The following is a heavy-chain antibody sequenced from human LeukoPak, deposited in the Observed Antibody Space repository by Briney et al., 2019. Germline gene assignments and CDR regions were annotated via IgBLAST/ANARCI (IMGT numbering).Heavy chain of an antibody. J-gene: IGHJ6*02. D-gene: IGHD5-18*01. V-gene: IGHV1-69*13. CDR1: GGTFSKYT. CDR3: ARALVDTAMVFYGMDV. CDR2: IIPIFGTA. Sequence: ASVKVSCKASGGTFSKYTISWARQRPGQGLEWMGGIIPIFGTANYAQKFQGRVTITADESTSTAYMELSSLRSEDTAVYYCARALVDTAMVFYGMDVWGQGTTVTVSS.